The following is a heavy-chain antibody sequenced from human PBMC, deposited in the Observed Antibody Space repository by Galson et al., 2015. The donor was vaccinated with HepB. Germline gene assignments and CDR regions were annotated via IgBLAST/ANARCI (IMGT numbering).Heavy chain of an antibody. Sequence: SVKVSCKASGYTLSGYYLHWVRQAPGQGLEWMGRINPNSGGTNYAQKFQGRVTMTRDTSIGTAYMELSRLISDDTAVYYCARGAYYGSGSYQHIYYYMDVWGEGTTVTVSS. CDR1: GYTLSGYY. CDR2: INPNSGGT. J-gene: IGHJ6*03. CDR3: ARGAYYGSGSYQHIYYYMDV. D-gene: IGHD3-10*01. V-gene: IGHV1-2*06.